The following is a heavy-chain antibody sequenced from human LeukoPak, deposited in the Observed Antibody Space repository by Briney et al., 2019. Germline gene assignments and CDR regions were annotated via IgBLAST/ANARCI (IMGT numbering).Heavy chain of an antibody. Sequence: GGSLRLSCAASGFGLSSYWMHWVRQAPGKGLVWVSHSDGTTTNYADSVKGRFTISRDIAKNTLYLQMNSLRAEDTAVYYCAREHDAFDMWGQGTMVTVSS. J-gene: IGHJ3*02. CDR1: GFGLSSYW. CDR2: SDGTTT. V-gene: IGHV3-74*01. CDR3: AREHDAFDM.